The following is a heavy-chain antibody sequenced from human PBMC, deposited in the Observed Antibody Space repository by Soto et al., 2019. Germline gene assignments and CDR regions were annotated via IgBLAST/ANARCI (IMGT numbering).Heavy chain of an antibody. D-gene: IGHD2-2*01. CDR3: AKGAAPSSRYYFDY. Sequence: PGGSLRLSCAASGFTFSSYAMSWVRQAPGRGLEWVSTITGSSGGTYYADSVKGRFTISRDNSKNSLYLHVNSLSAEDTAVYYCAKGAAPSSRYYFDYWGRGTLVTVSS. CDR2: ITGSSGGT. V-gene: IGHV3-23*01. CDR1: GFTFSSYA. J-gene: IGHJ4*02.